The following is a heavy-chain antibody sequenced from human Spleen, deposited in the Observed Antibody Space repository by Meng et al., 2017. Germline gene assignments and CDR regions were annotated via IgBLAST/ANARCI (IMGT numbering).Heavy chain of an antibody. CDR1: GGSISSGDYY. V-gene: IGHV4-30-4*01. CDR3: ARARGTIFDFDY. Sequence: QVQLQESGPGLVKPSQTLSPTCPVSGGSISSGDYYWSWIRQPPGKGLEWIWYIYYSGSTYYNPSLKSRVTISVDTSKNQFSLKLSSVTAADTAVYYCARARGTIFDFDYWGQGTLVTVSS. D-gene: IGHD3-9*01. J-gene: IGHJ4*02. CDR2: IYYSGST.